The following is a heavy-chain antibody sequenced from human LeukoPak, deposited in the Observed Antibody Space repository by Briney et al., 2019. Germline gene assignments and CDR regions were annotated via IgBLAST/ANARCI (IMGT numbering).Heavy chain of an antibody. J-gene: IGHJ4*02. Sequence: PGRSLRLSCAASGFTFSSYAMHWVRQAPGKGLEWVALISYDGNNKYNADSVKGRFTISRDNSKNTLYLQMNSLGADDTAVYYCARPYYDSSGYRLDYWGQGTLVTVSS. D-gene: IGHD3-22*01. V-gene: IGHV3-30*04. CDR2: ISYDGNNK. CDR3: ARPYYDSSGYRLDY. CDR1: GFTFSSYA.